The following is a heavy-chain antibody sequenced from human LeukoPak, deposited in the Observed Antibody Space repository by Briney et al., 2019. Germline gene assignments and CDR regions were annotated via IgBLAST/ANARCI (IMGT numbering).Heavy chain of an antibody. CDR2: IKIKSDGGTT. Sequence: GGSLRLSCPTSGFTLSNAWLNWVRQAPGEGVESVGRIKIKSDGGTTDYAAPVKGRFTISRDDSKNTLYLQVNSLNTEDTAVYYCTTGNWGSLSYWGQGTRITVSA. V-gene: IGHV3-15*01. D-gene: IGHD7-27*01. CDR3: TTGNWGSLSY. CDR1: GFTLSNAW. J-gene: IGHJ4*02.